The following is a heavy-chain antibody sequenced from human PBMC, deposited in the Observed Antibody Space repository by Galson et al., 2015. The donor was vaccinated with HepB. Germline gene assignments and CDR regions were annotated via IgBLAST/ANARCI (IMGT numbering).Heavy chain of an antibody. D-gene: IGHD2/OR15-2a*01. CDR2: IATAGDT. J-gene: IGHJ4*02. Sequence: SLRLSCAASGFIFSNYDMHWVRQATGKSLEWVSAIATAGDTSYPGSVKGRFTISRDNAKNSLYLQMNSLTAGDTAVYYCARETSTYRAGRYFDYWGQGTLVTVSS. CDR3: ARETSTYRAGRYFDY. CDR1: GFIFSNYD. V-gene: IGHV3-13*01.